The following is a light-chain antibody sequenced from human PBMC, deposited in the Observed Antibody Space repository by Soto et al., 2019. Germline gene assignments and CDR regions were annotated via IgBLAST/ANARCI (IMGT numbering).Light chain of an antibody. V-gene: IGLV2-23*01. J-gene: IGLJ2*01. CDR1: SSDVGSYNL. CDR2: EGS. Sequence: QSALTQPASVSGSPGQSVTISCTGTSSDVGSYNLVSLYQHHPGKAPKLMIYEGSKRPSGVSNRFSGSKSGNTASLTISGLQAEDAADYYCCSYAGSSTYVVFGGGTKLTVL. CDR3: CSYAGSSTYVV.